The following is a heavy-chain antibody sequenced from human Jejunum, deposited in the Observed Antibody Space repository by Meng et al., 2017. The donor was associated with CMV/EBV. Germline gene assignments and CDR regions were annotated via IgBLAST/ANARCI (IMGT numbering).Heavy chain of an antibody. Sequence: SCAASGFSLSSTYITWVRQAPGKGLDWVSIIYPGGNTNYADSLKGRFTVSRDNSRNTLYLQMNNLTAEDTAMYYCARFYGGGAFDIWGQGTMVTVSS. V-gene: IGHV3-53*01. D-gene: IGHD4-23*01. CDR1: GFSLSSTY. J-gene: IGHJ3*02. CDR3: ARFYGGGAFDI. CDR2: IYPGGNT.